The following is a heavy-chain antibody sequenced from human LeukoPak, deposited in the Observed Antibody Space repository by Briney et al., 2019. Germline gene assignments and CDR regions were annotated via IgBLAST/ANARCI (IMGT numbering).Heavy chain of an antibody. CDR2: ISPSGDNT. V-gene: IGHV3-23*01. J-gene: IGHJ6*02. CDR3: ARSGGMDV. D-gene: IGHD3-10*01. CDR1: GFTFGGYP. Sequence: GGSLRLSCAASGFTFGGYPRTWGARAPGRGREWFSPISPSGDNTYHADSMKGRFTISRDNSKNTLYLQMNSLRAEDTALYFCARSGGMDVWGQGTTVTVSS.